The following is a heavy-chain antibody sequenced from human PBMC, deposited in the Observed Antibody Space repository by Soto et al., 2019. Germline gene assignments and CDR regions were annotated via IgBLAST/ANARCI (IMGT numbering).Heavy chain of an antibody. D-gene: IGHD2-21*02. V-gene: IGHV1-69*02. Sequence: QVQLVQSGAEVKKPGSSVKVSCKASGGTFSSYTISWVRQAPGQGLEWMGRIIPILGIANYAQKFQGRVTITADKSTSTAYMELSSLRSEDTAEYYCERPSLPCGGDCRRRFWYFDIWGCGTLVTVS. CDR1: GGTFSSYT. J-gene: IGHJ2*01. CDR3: ERPSLPCGGDCRRRFWYFDI. CDR2: IIPILGIA.